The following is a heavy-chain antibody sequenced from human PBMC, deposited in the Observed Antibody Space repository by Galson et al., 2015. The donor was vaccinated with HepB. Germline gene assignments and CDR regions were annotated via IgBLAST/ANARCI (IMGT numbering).Heavy chain of an antibody. CDR3: TRHHGDEYYLYYYYMDV. Sequence: SLRLSCAASGFTFSGSAMHWVRQASGKGLEWVGRIRSKANSYATAYAASVKGRFTISRDDSKNTAYLQMNSLKTEDTAVYYCTRHHGDEYYLYYYYMDVWGKGTTVTVSS. D-gene: IGHD7-27*01. V-gene: IGHV3-73*01. CDR2: IRSKANSYAT. J-gene: IGHJ6*03. CDR1: GFTFSGSA.